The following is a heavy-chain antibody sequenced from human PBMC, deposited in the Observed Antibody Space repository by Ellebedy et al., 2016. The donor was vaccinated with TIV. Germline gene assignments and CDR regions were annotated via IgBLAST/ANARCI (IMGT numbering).Heavy chain of an antibody. CDR1: GGSISSYY. CDR2: IYYSGST. J-gene: IGHJ6*02. CDR3: ARGEVTLYYYGMNV. Sequence: MPSETLSLTCTVSGGSISSYYWSWIRQPPGKGLEWIGYIYYSGSTNYNPSLKSRVPISVDTSKNQFSLKLSSVTAADTAVYYCARGEVTLYYYGMNVWGQGTTVTVSS. V-gene: IGHV4-59*01.